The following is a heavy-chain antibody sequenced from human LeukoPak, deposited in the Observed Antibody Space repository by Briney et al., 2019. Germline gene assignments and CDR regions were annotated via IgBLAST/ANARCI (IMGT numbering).Heavy chain of an antibody. V-gene: IGHV1-2*02. CDR2: INPNSGGT. CDR3: ARDLFYSVSGTYYNVGRVFNY. CDR1: GYTFTGYY. J-gene: IGHJ4*02. Sequence: ASVKVSCKASGYTFTGYYMHWVRQAPGQGLEWMGWINPNSGGTNYAQKFQGRVTMTRDTSITTAYMELTRLRSDDTAVYYCARDLFYSVSGTYYNVGRVFNYWGQGTLVTVSS. D-gene: IGHD3-10*01.